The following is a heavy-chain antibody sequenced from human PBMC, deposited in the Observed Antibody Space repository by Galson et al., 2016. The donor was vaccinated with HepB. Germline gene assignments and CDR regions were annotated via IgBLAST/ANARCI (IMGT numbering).Heavy chain of an antibody. CDR3: ATGSSIPPRPYDY. V-gene: IGHV1-2*02. J-gene: IGHJ4*02. CDR1: GYSFIGYY. Sequence: SVKVSCKASGYSFIGYYMHWVRQAPGQGLEWMGWINPNSGATNYAQKFQGRVTMTRDTSISTPYMELSGLRSDDTAVYYFATGSSIPPRPYDYWGQGTLVTVSS. D-gene: IGHD6-6*01. CDR2: INPNSGAT.